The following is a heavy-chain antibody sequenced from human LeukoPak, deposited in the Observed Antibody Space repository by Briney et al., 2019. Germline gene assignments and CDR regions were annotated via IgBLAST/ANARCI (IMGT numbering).Heavy chain of an antibody. J-gene: IGHJ4*02. D-gene: IGHD6-13*01. CDR2: IYYSGST. V-gene: IGHV4-59*01. Sequence: SETLSLTCTVSGGSISSYYWSWIRQPPGKGLEWIGCIYYSGSTNYNPSLKSRVTISVDTSKNQFSLKLSSVTAADTAVYYCARGGQQLAKWGQGTLVTVSS. CDR1: GGSISSYY. CDR3: ARGGQQLAK.